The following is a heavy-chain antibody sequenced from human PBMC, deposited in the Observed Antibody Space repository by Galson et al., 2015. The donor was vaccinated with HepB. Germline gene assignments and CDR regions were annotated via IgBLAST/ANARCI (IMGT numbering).Heavy chain of an antibody. J-gene: IGHJ4*02. CDR1: GFTFSNYA. CDR3: VKLREYTTSWGAS. D-gene: IGHD2/OR15-2a*01. CDR2: INSGGGNR. V-gene: IGHV3-23*01. Sequence: SLRLSCAASGFTFSNYAMSWVRQAPGKGLEWVSDINSGGGNRDYVDSVKGRFTISRDNSKNTLYLQMNSLRVEGTAIYYCVKLREYTTSWGASWGQGTLVTVSS.